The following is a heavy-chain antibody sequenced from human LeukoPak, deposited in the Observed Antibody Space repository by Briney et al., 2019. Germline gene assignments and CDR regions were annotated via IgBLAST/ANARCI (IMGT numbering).Heavy chain of an antibody. CDR1: GYTFTSYG. CDR2: IYPGDSDT. V-gene: IGHV5-51*01. Sequence: GASVKVSCKASGYTFTSYGISWVRQAPGQGLEWMGIIYPGDSDTRYSPSFQGQVTISADKSISTAYLQWSSLKASDTAMYYCARTAYCGGDCYSQYFQHWGQGTLVTVSS. D-gene: IGHD2-21*02. CDR3: ARTAYCGGDCYSQYFQH. J-gene: IGHJ1*01.